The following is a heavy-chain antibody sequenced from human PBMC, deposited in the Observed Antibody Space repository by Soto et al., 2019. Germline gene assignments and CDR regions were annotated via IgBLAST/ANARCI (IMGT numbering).Heavy chain of an antibody. V-gene: IGHV3-23*01. CDR3: AKREYSGGWYEFDY. CDR1: GFTFSSYA. Sequence: PGGSLRLSCAASGFTFSSYAMSWVRQAPGKGLEWVSAISGSGGSTYYADSVKGRFTISRDNSKNTLYLQVNSLKAEDTAVYSCAKREYSGGWYEFDYWGQGTLVTVTS. J-gene: IGHJ4*02. D-gene: IGHD6-19*01. CDR2: ISGSGGST.